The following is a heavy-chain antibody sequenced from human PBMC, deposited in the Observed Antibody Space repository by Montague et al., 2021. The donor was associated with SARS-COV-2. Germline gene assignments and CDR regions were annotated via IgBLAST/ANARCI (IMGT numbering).Heavy chain of an antibody. D-gene: IGHD3-3*01. CDR1: GFTFSSYG. Sequence: SLRLSCAASGFTFSSYGMHWVRQAPGKGLEWVAVISYDGSNKYYADSVKGRFTISRDNSKNTLYLQMNSLRAEDTAAYYCAKSGELRFLEWLLEYYFDYWGQGTLVTVSS. CDR2: ISYDGSNK. J-gene: IGHJ4*02. V-gene: IGHV3-30*18. CDR3: AKSGELRFLEWLLEYYFDY.